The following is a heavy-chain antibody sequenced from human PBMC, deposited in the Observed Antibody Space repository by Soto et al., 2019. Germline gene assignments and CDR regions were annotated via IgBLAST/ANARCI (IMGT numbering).Heavy chain of an antibody. CDR3: AKDQGVAGPIVGATANTAY. CDR1: GFSFSNYA. J-gene: IGHJ4*02. CDR2: FSSSGGGT. D-gene: IGHD1-26*01. Sequence: GGSLRLSCTASGFSFSNYAMSWVRQAPGKGLEWVSTFSSSGGGTYYADSVKGRFTISRDNSKNTLYLQMNSLRAEDTAVYYCAKDQGVAGPIVGATANTAYWGQGSLVTVSS. V-gene: IGHV3-23*01.